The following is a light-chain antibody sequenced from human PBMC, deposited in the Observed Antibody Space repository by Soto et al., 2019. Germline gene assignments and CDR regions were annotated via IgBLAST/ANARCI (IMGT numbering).Light chain of an antibody. Sequence: DIQMTQSPSSLSASVGDRVTITCRASQSITTYLNWYRQKPGKAPKLLLYATSTLQSGVPSRFSGSGSGTDFTLTISSLQPEDFATYYCQQSFKTPPAFGQGTKVDIK. CDR3: QQSFKTPPA. V-gene: IGKV1-39*01. CDR2: ATS. CDR1: QSITTY. J-gene: IGKJ1*01.